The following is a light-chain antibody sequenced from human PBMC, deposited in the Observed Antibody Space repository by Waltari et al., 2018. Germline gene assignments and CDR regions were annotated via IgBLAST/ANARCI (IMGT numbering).Light chain of an antibody. V-gene: IGLV3-27*01. CDR3: YSAADNIWV. CDR1: VLATKY. Sequence: SYELTQPSSVSVSPGQTARITCSGDVLATKYARWFQQKPGQAPVLVIYKDSERPSGIPERFSGSSSGTTVTLTISGAQVEDEADYYCYSAADNIWVFGGGTKLTVL. J-gene: IGLJ3*02. CDR2: KDS.